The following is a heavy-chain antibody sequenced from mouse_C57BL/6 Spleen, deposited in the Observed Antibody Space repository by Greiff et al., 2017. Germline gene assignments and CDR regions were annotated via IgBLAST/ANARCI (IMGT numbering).Heavy chain of an antibody. V-gene: IGHV2-2*01. CDR2: IWSGGST. Sequence: QVQLKQSGPGLVQPSQSLSITCTASGFSLTRYGVHWVRQSPGKGLEWLGVIWSGGSTDYTAAFISRLSISKDKSKSQVFCKMNSLQADDTAIYCCARDSSGYAIDYWGQGTSVTVSS. CDR1: GFSLTRYG. CDR3: ARDSSGYAIDY. D-gene: IGHD3-2*02. J-gene: IGHJ4*01.